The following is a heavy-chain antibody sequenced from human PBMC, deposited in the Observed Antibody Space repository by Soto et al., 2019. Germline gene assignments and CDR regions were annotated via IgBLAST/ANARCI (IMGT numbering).Heavy chain of an antibody. CDR3: ARVRYCSDNSCYSWFDY. CDR2: ISAYRGNT. Sequence: GASVKVSCKASGYTFTGYYMHWVRQAPGQGLEWMGWISAYRGNTNYAQKLQGRVTLTTDTSTSTAYMELRSLTSDDTAVYYCARVRYCSDNSCYSWFDYWGQGTLVTVSS. CDR1: GYTFTGYY. D-gene: IGHD2-15*01. V-gene: IGHV1-18*04. J-gene: IGHJ4*02.